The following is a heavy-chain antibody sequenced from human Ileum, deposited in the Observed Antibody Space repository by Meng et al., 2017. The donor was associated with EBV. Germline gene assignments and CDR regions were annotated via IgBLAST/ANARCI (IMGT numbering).Heavy chain of an antibody. Sequence: QVQLQQWGAGLVKPSETLSLPCTVSGDCVSSNNYHWSWIRQPPGKGLEWIGFVDDSGAKYNPSLNSRVTISIDTARNHFVLTLTSVTAADTAVYYCAFYFVGRGGTGSWGQGTLVTVAS. CDR2: VDDSGA. CDR1: GDCVSSNNYH. D-gene: IGHD2-8*02. J-gene: IGHJ5*02. V-gene: IGHV4-61*03. CDR3: AFYFVGRGGTGS.